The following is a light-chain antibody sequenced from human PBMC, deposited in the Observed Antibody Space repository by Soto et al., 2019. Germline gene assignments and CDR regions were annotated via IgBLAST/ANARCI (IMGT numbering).Light chain of an antibody. CDR2: EVT. V-gene: IGLV2-14*01. Sequence: QSALTQPASVSGSPGQTITLSCTGSNSDIGAYNFVSWYQHHPGKAPKLILYEVTTRPSGVSSRFSGSKSGNTASLTISGLQPDDDASYYCSSYSTTNSPYGFGTGTKVTVL. CDR1: NSDIGAYNF. J-gene: IGLJ1*01. CDR3: SSYSTTNSPYG.